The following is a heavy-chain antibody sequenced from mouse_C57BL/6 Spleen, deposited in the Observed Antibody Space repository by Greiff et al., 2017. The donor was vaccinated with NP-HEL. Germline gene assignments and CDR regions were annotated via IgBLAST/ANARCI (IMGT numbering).Heavy chain of an antibody. CDR3: ARGDGSSYWYFDV. CDR2: LHPNSGST. V-gene: IGHV1-64*01. J-gene: IGHJ1*03. D-gene: IGHD1-1*01. Sequence: VQLQQPGAELVKPGASVKLSCKASGYTFTSYWMPWVKQRPGQGLAWIGMLHPNSGSTNYNEKFKSKATLTVDKSSSTAYMQLSSLTSEDSAVYYCARGDGSSYWYFDVWGTGTTVTVSS. CDR1: GYTFTSYW.